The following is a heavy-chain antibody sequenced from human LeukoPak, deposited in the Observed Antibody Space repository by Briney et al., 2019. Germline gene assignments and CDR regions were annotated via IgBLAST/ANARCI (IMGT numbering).Heavy chain of an antibody. V-gene: IGHV3-43*01. CDR1: GFTFDDYT. CDR2: ISWDGGST. CDR3: AKGVTMVRGAPYDY. D-gene: IGHD3-10*01. Sequence: GGSLRLSCAASGFTFDDYTMHWVRQAPGKGLEWVSLISWDGGSTYYADSVKGRFTISRDNSKNSLYLQMNSLRTEDTALYYCAKGVTMVRGAPYDYWGQGTLVTVSS. J-gene: IGHJ4*02.